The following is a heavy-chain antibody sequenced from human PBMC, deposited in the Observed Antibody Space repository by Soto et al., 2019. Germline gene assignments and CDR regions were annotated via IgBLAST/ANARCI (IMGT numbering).Heavy chain of an antibody. CDR3: ARHADVAKDYFDY. CDR1: GGSISRYY. CDR2: IYYSGST. Sequence: PSETLSLTCTVSGGSISRYYWSWIRQPPGKGLEWIGYIYYSGSTNYNPSLKSRVTISVDTSKNQFSLKLSSVTAADTAVYYCARHADVAKDYFDYWGQGTLVTVSS. V-gene: IGHV4-59*08. J-gene: IGHJ4*02.